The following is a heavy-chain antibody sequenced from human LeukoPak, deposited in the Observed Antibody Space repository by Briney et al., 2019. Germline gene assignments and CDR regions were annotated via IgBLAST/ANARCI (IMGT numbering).Heavy chain of an antibody. J-gene: IGHJ4*02. CDR2: IYTSGST. CDR3: ARVRYFDTGGYYYDFDY. V-gene: IGHV4-61*02. CDR1: GGSISSGSYY. D-gene: IGHD3-22*01. Sequence: PSQTLSLTCTVSGGSISSGSYYWSWIRQPAGKGLEWIGRIYTSGSTNYNPSLKSRTTLSVDTSKNQFSLKLSSVTAADTAVYYCARVRYFDTGGYYYDFDYWGQGTLVTVSS.